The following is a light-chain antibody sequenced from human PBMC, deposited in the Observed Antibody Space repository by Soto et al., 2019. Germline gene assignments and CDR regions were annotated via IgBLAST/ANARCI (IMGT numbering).Light chain of an antibody. V-gene: IGLV1-40*01. CDR3: GTWDSSLSAVV. Sequence: QPVLTQPPSVSGAPGQRVTISCTGSSSNIGAGFDVHWYQQLPGTAPKLLIYGHNNRPSGVPDRFSGSKSGTSASLAITGLQAEDEADYYCGTWDSSLSAVVFGGGTKLTVL. J-gene: IGLJ2*01. CDR2: GHN. CDR1: SSNIGAGFD.